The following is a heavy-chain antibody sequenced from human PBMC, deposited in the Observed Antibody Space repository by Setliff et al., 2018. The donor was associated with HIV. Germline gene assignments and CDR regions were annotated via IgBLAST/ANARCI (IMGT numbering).Heavy chain of an antibody. J-gene: IGHJ4*02. CDR3: ARGRDGYKPEPFDS. V-gene: IGHV1-8*02. D-gene: IGHD5-12*01. CDR2: MNPNSGNT. CDR1: GYTFSIYD. Sequence: VASVKVSCKASGYTFSIYDINWVRQATGQGLQWMGWMNPNSGNTGYARKFQGRVTMTRNTSISTAYMELSSLISEDTAVYYCARGRDGYKPEPFDSWGQGTLVTVSS.